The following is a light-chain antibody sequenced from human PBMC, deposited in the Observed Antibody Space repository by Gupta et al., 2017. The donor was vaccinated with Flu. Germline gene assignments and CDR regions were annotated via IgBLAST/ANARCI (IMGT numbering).Light chain of an antibody. CDR1: QSVSSS. V-gene: IGKV3-15*01. CDR3: QQYSKWPLT. CDR2: SAS. J-gene: IGKJ4*01. Sequence: EIVITQSPDTLSVSPGERVTLSCRASQSVSSSLAWYQQHPGQAPRLLIYSASTRATDIPARFSGSGSGTEFTLTISSLQSEDFAVYYCQQYSKWPLTFGRGTKVEIK.